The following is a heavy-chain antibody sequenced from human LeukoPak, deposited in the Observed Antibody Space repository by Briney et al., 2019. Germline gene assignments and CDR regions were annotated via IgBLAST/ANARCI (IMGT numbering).Heavy chain of an antibody. CDR1: GYRFTDYW. D-gene: IGHD1-26*01. Sequence: GESLKISCKGSGYRFTDYWIGWVRQMPGKGLDWMGIIYPRDSDTRYSPSFQGQVTISADKSISTAYLQWSSLKASDTAMYYCARRRDLYSGSYYPFDYWGQGTLVTVSS. CDR2: IYPRDSDT. V-gene: IGHV5-51*01. CDR3: ARRRDLYSGSYYPFDY. J-gene: IGHJ4*02.